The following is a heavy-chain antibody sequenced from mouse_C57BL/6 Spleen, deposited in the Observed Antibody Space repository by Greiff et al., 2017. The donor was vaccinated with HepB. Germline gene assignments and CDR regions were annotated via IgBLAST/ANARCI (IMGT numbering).Heavy chain of an antibody. CDR2: ISSGSSTI. Sequence: EVQLQESGGGLVKPGGSLKLSCAASGFTFSDYGMHWVRQAPEKGLEWVAYISSGSSTIYYADTVKGRFTISRDNAKNTLFLQMTSLRSEDTAMYYCARRDGYHWYFDVWGTGTTVTVSS. CDR3: ARRDGYHWYFDV. CDR1: GFTFSDYG. V-gene: IGHV5-17*01. J-gene: IGHJ1*03. D-gene: IGHD2-3*01.